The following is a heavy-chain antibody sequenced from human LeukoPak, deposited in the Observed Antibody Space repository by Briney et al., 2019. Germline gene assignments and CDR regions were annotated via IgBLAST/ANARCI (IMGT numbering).Heavy chain of an antibody. J-gene: IGHJ4*02. CDR2: ISTYNDKT. CDR3: ALLTPPGSTKAPDY. CDR1: GYTFTSYG. V-gene: IGHV1-18*01. Sequence: ASVKVSCKASGYTFTSYGISWVRQAPGQGLEWMGWISTYNDKTNYAQNLQGRVTMTTDTSTTTGYMELRSLRSDDTAVYYCALLTPPGSTKAPDYWGQGTLVTVSS. D-gene: IGHD5/OR15-5a*01.